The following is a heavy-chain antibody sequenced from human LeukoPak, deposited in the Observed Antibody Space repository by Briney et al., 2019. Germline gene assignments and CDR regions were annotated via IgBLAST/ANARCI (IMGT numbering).Heavy chain of an antibody. D-gene: IGHD4-17*01. J-gene: IGHJ4*02. Sequence: GSLELSCSASGFPFSSYAKHWVRQAPGKGLEYVFAISSNGGSTYYADSVKGRFTISRDDSKNTLFLQMNSLRAEDTAVYYCARRGESASYGDYRFDYWGQGTLVTVSS. CDR2: ISSNGGST. V-gene: IGHV3-64*04. CDR1: GFPFSSYA. CDR3: ARRGESASYGDYRFDY.